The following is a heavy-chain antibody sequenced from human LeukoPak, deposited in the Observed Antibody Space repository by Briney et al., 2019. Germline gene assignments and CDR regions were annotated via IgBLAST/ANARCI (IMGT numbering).Heavy chain of an antibody. CDR3: ARVMGYCSSTSCYYTY. CDR1: GYTFTSYY. D-gene: IGHD2-2*01. CDR2: INPNSGGT. J-gene: IGHJ4*02. V-gene: IGHV1-2*02. Sequence: ASVKVSCKASGYTFTSYYMHWVRQAPGQGLEWMGWINPNSGGTNYAQKFQGRVTMTRDTSISTAYMELSRLRSDDTAVYYCARVMGYCSSTSCYYTYWGQGTLVTVSS.